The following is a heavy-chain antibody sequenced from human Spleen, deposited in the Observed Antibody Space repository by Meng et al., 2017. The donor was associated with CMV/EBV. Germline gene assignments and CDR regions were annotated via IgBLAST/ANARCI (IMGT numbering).Heavy chain of an antibody. D-gene: IGHD3-3*01. J-gene: IGHJ6*02. CDR1: GFTFRGYG. V-gene: IGHV3-30*02. CDR3: ARVETPPNIYDFWSGYYPENYYYYGMDV. CDR2: IHYDGTNK. Sequence: GESLKISCAASGFTFRGYGMHWVRQPPGKGLEWVSFIHYDGTNKYYADSVKGRFTISRDNSKSTLYLQMNSLRAEDTAVYYCARVETPPNIYDFWSGYYPENYYYYGMDVWGQGTTVTVSS.